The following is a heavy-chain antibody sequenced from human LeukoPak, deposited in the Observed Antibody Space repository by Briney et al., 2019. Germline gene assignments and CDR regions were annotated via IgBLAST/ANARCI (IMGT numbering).Heavy chain of an antibody. Sequence: GGSLRLSCAASGFTFSSYSMNWVRQAPGKGLEWVSPISSSSSYIYYADSVKGRFTISRDNAKNSLYLQMNSLRAEDTAVYYCARGIAVAGTRDAFDIWGQGTMVTVSS. CDR2: ISSSSSYI. CDR1: GFTFSSYS. CDR3: ARGIAVAGTRDAFDI. V-gene: IGHV3-21*01. J-gene: IGHJ3*02. D-gene: IGHD6-19*01.